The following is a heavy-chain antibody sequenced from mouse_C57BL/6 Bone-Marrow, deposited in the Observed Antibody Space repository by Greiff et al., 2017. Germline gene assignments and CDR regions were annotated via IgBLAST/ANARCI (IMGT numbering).Heavy chain of an antibody. CDR2: IYPGDGDT. Sequence: QVQLQQSGPELVKPGASVKISCKASGYAFSSSWMNWVKQRPGKGLEWIGRIYPGDGDTNYNGKFKGKATLTAAKSSSTAYMQLSSLTSEDSAVYFCARYPYYYGSSYLYFDYWGQGTTLTVSS. CDR1: GYAFSSSW. D-gene: IGHD1-1*01. CDR3: ARYPYYYGSSYLYFDY. V-gene: IGHV1-82*01. J-gene: IGHJ2*01.